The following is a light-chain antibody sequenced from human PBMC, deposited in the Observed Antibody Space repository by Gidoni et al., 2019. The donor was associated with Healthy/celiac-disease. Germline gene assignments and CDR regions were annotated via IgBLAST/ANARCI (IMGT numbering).Light chain of an antibody. V-gene: IGKV3-20*01. Sequence: EIVLTPSPGTLSLSTGERATLSCRASQRVSSNDLAWYQQKPGQAPRLLIYGASSRATGIPDRFSGSGSGTDFTLTISILEPEDFAVYYCQQYGSSPFTFGQGTRLEIK. CDR1: QRVSSND. CDR3: QQYGSSPFT. CDR2: GAS. J-gene: IGKJ5*01.